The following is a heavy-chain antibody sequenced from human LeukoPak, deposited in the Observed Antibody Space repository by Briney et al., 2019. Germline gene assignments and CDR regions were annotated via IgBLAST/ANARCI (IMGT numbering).Heavy chain of an antibody. D-gene: IGHD2-21*02. Sequence: SETLSLTCTVSGGPISSYYWSWIRQPAGKGLEWIGRTHSSGSTNYNPSLQSRVTMSVDTSKSQFSLNQTSVTAADTAVYYCARGYCGGDCYSGSKYYFDYWGQGTLVTVSS. CDR2: THSSGST. CDR3: ARGYCGGDCYSGSKYYFDY. CDR1: GGPISSYY. J-gene: IGHJ4*02. V-gene: IGHV4-4*07.